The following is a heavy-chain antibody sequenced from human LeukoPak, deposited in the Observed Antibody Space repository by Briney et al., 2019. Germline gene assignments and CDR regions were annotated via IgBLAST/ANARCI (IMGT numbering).Heavy chain of an antibody. D-gene: IGHD3-22*01. CDR1: GFSVSNNY. CDR3: ARVGYYDSSGYYTGGDYYFDY. Sequence: GGSLRLSCAASGFSVSNNYMSWVRQAPGKGLEWVSVIYSGGSTYYADSVEGRFTISRDNSKNTLYLQMNSLRAEDTAVYYCARVGYYDSSGYYTGGDYYFDYWGQGTLVTVSS. V-gene: IGHV3-66*01. CDR2: IYSGGST. J-gene: IGHJ4*02.